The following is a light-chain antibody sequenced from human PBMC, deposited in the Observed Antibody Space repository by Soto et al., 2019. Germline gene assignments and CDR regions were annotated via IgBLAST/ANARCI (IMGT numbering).Light chain of an antibody. CDR3: QQLNSYPRT. CDR2: KAS. CDR1: QSISSW. Sequence: DVQMTQSPSTLSASVGDRVTITCRASQSISSWLAWYQQKPGKAPKLLIYKASSLESGVPSRFSGSGSGTEFTLTSSSLQPDDFATYYCQQLNSYPRTFGQGTKVDI. J-gene: IGKJ1*01. V-gene: IGKV1-5*03.